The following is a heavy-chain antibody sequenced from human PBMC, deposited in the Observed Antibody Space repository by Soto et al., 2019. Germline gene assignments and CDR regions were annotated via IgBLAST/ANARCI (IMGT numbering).Heavy chain of an antibody. Sequence: GGSLRLSCAASGFTFSDYYMSWIRQAPGKGLEWVSYISSSGSTIYYADSVKGRFTISRDNAKNSLYLQMNSLRAEDTAVYYCARVYGSGSYFAFDIWGQGTMVTVSS. CDR3: ARVYGSGSYFAFDI. CDR1: GFTFSDYY. D-gene: IGHD3-10*01. J-gene: IGHJ3*02. CDR2: ISSSGSTI. V-gene: IGHV3-11*01.